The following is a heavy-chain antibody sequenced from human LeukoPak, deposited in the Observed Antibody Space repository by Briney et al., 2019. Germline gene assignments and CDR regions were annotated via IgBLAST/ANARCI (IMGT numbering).Heavy chain of an antibody. J-gene: IGHJ4*02. Sequence: ASVKVSCKASGYTFTGYYMHWVRQAPGQGLEWMGWINPNSGGTNYAQNFQGRVTMTRDTSISTAYMDLNRVTSDDTAVYYCAREIVATTIDYWGQGTLVTVSS. CDR1: GYTFTGYY. CDR3: AREIVATTIDY. V-gene: IGHV1-2*02. CDR2: INPNSGGT. D-gene: IGHD5-12*01.